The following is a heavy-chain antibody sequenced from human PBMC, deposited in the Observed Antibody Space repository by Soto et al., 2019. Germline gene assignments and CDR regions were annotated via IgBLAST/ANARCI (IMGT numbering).Heavy chain of an antibody. CDR3: ARWKNIVVVPAALNWFDP. CDR2: INPNSGGT. Sequence: QVQLVQSGAEVKKPGASVKVSCKASGYTFTGYYMHWVRQAPGQGLEWMGWINPNSGGTNYAQKFQGWVTMTRDTSISTAYMELSRLRSDDTAVYYCARWKNIVVVPAALNWFDPWGQGTLVTVSS. V-gene: IGHV1-2*04. CDR1: GYTFTGYY. J-gene: IGHJ5*02. D-gene: IGHD2-2*01.